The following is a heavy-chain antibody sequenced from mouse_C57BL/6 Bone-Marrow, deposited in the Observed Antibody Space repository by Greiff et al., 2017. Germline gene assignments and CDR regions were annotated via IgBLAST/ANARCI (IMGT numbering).Heavy chain of an antibody. D-gene: IGHD2-4*01. V-gene: IGHV14-4*01. CDR1: GFNIKDDY. Sequence: EVQLQQSGAELVRPGASVKLSCTASGFNIKDDYMHWVQQRPEQGLEWIGWIDPENGDNEYASKFQGKATITADTSSNTAYLQLSSLTSEDTAVYYCTTRGDDYDHLTFAYWGQGTLVTGSA. J-gene: IGHJ3*01. CDR2: IDPENGDN. CDR3: TTRGDDYDHLTFAY.